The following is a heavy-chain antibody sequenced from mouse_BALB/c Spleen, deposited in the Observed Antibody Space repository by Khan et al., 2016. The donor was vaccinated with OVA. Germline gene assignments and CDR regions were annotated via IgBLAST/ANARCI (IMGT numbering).Heavy chain of an antibody. CDR3: ARQPYYHYNIMDY. J-gene: IGHJ4*01. CDR2: IWSDGST. D-gene: IGHD2-10*01. CDR1: GFSLTNYG. Sequence: QVQLKESGPGLAAPSQSLSITCTISGFSLTNYGVHWVRQPPGKGLEWLVVIWSDGSTIYNSVLKSRLTITKDNSQSQVFLKMNSLQTDDTAIYFCARQPYYHYNIMDYWGQGTSVTVSS. V-gene: IGHV2-6-1*01.